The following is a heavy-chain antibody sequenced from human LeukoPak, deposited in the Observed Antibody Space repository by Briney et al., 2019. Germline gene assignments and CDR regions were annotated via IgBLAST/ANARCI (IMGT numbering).Heavy chain of an antibody. CDR3: ARDTVILAAAGPSSLCY. J-gene: IGHJ4*02. CDR2: IRGDGATM. CDR1: GFTFRSHA. D-gene: IGHD6-13*01. Sequence: GGSLRLSCAASGFTFRSHAMSWVRRAPGRGLEWVSAIRGDGATMFYADSVKGRITVSRDNSKNTLYLQMNSLRAEDTAVYYCARDTVILAAAGPSSLCYWGQGTLVTVSS. V-gene: IGHV3-23*01.